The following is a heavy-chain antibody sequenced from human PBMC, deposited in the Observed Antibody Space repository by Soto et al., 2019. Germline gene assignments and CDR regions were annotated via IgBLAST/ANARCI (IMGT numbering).Heavy chain of an antibody. V-gene: IGHV1-24*01. J-gene: IGHJ4*02. D-gene: IGHD3-22*01. CDR2: FDPEDGET. CDR3: ATVFSMRYYDSSGYPLDY. Sequence: ASVKVSCKVSGYTLTELSMHWVRQAPGKGLEWMGGFDPEDGETIYAQKFQGRVTMTEDTSTDTAYMELSSLRSEDTAVYYCATVFSMRYYDSSGYPLDYWGQGTLVTVSS. CDR1: GYTLTELS.